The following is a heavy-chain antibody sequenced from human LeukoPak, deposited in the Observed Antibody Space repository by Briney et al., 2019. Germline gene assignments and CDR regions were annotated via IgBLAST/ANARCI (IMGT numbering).Heavy chain of an antibody. CDR3: AREQDCGGDCFDYFDY. J-gene: IGHJ4*02. D-gene: IGHD2-21*02. V-gene: IGHV3-7*01. Sequence: PGGSLRLSCAASGFTFSSYWMSWVRQAPGKGLEWVANIKQDGSEKYYVDSVKGRFTISRDNAKNSLYLQMNSLRAEDTAVYYCAREQDCGGDCFDYFDYWGQGTLVTVSS. CDR1: GFTFSSYW. CDR2: IKQDGSEK.